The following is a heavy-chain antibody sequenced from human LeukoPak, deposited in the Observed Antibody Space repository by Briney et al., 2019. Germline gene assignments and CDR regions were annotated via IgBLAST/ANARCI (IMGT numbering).Heavy chain of an antibody. D-gene: IGHD5-24*01. Sequence: PSETLSLTCTVSGGSISSYYWSWIRQPPGKGLEWIGYIYYSGSTNYNPSLKSRVTISVDTSKNQFSLKLSSVTAADTAVYYCARVRRSRDGYKKNYYFDYWGQGTLVTVSS. J-gene: IGHJ4*02. CDR3: ARVRRSRDGYKKNYYFDY. V-gene: IGHV4-59*01. CDR1: GGSISSYY. CDR2: IYYSGST.